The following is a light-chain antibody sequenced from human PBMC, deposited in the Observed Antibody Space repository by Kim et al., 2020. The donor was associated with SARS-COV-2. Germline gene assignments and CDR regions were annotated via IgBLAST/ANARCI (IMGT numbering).Light chain of an antibody. V-gene: IGLV1-47*01. CDR3: AAWDDSLSGWV. Sequence: GQRGSISCSGSSSNIGNNYVHWYQQLPGTAPTHLIYRNDQRPSGVPDRLSGSKSGTSASLAISGLRSEDEADYYCAAWDDSLSGWVFGGGTQLTVL. CDR1: SSNIGNNY. J-gene: IGLJ3*02. CDR2: RND.